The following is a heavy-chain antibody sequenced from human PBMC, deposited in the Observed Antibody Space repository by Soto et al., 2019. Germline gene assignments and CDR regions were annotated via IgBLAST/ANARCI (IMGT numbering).Heavy chain of an antibody. Sequence: QGQLVHCGDEVKKPGASVKVSCKASGYPFTSYGITSVRQAPGQGLEWMGWISAYNGNTKYAQKLQSRVTMTTDTSTSTAYMELRSLRSDDTAVYYCARDSPPVDYWGQGTLVTVSS. CDR1: GYPFTSYG. CDR3: ARDSPPVDY. V-gene: IGHV1-18*01. CDR2: ISAYNGNT. J-gene: IGHJ4*02.